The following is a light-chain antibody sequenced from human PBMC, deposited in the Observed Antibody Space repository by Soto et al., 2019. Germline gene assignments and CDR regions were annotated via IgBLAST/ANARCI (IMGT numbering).Light chain of an antibody. CDR2: EGS. J-gene: IGLJ3*02. V-gene: IGLV2-23*03. CDR1: TSDFGNYNL. Sequence: QSALIQPASVSGTPGQSITISCIGTTSDFGNYNLVSWYQHYPGKAPKLIMYEGSRRPSGVSDRFSASKSGGTSSLTISGLQAEDEANYYCCSYAGNSAFVFGGGTKLTVL. CDR3: CSYAGNSAFV.